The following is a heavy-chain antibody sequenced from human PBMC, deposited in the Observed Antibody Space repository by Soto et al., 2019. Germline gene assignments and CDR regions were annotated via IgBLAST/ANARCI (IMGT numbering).Heavy chain of an antibody. D-gene: IGHD1-26*01. CDR1: GFTFSDAW. Sequence: EVQLVDSGGGLVKPGGSLRLSCVVSGFTFSDAWMTWVRQAPGKGLEWVGRITRKIDGETTNYAAPVEGSFTISRDDSINTLYLQMSSLKTEAAAVYYCTIGAGITETDYWGQGTLVTVSS. CDR2: ITRKIDGETT. V-gene: IGHV3-15*01. J-gene: IGHJ4*02. CDR3: TIGAGITETDY.